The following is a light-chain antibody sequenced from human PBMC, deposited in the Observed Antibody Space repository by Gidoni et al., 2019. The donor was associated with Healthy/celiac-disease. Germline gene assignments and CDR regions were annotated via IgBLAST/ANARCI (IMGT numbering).Light chain of an antibody. J-gene: IGLJ2*01. V-gene: IGLV1-51*01. Sequence: QSVLTQPPSVSPAPGQQVTISCSGSSSNIGKNYVSWYQQLPGTAPKLLMYDNNKRPSGIPDRFSGSKSGTSATLGITGLQTGDEADYYCGTWDSSLSAPVVFGGGTKLTVL. CDR3: GTWDSSLSAPVV. CDR2: DNN. CDR1: SSNIGKNY.